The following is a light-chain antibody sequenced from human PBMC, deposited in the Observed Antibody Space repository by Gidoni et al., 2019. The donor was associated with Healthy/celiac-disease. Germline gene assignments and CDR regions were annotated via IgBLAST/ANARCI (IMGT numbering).Light chain of an antibody. V-gene: IGKV3-20*01. J-gene: IGKJ4*01. CDR1: QSVGIY. CDR2: DAF. CDR3: QQYLDFPLT. Sequence: EIVLTQSPGTLSLSPGERATLSCRASQSVGIYSAWYQQKPGQAPRLLVYDAFHRATGIPDRFSGSGSGTDFTLIISRLEPEDFAVYYCQQYLDFPLTFGRGTKVEI.